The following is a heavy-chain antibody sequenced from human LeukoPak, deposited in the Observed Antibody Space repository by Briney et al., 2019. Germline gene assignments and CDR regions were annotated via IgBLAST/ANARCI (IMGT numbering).Heavy chain of an antibody. CDR1: GGSFSGYY. J-gene: IGHJ4*02. V-gene: IGHV4-34*01. CDR2: INHSGST. CDR3: ARGQRISMVRGVKRRGNLDY. D-gene: IGHD3-10*01. Sequence: PSETLSLTCAVYGGSFSGYYWSWIRQPPGKGLEWIGEINHSGSTNYNPSLKSRVTISVDTSKNQFSLKLSSVTAADTAVYYCARGQRISMVRGVKRRGNLDYWGQGTLVTVSS.